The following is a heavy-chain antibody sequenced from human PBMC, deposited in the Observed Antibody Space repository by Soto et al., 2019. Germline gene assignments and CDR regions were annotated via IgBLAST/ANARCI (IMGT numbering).Heavy chain of an antibody. CDR1: GGSISSGTSS. J-gene: IGHJ4*02. D-gene: IGHD3-3*01. Sequence: QLQLQESGSGLVKPSQTLSLTCAVSGGSISSGTSSWSWIRQPPGKGLEWIGYIYHSGSTYYNPSLKSRVTISIDKSKNQFSLILSSVTAADTAVYYCARARSGYYYFDYWGQGTLVTVSS. CDR2: IYHSGST. V-gene: IGHV4-30-2*01. CDR3: ARARSGYYYFDY.